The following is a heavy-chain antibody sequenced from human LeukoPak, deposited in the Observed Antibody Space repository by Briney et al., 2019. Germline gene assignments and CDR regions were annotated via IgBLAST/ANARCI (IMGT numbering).Heavy chain of an antibody. CDR3: ARGGRWLHTTPPY. V-gene: IGHV1-2*02. D-gene: IGHD5-24*01. Sequence: ASVKVSCKVFGGTFSSYAINWVRQAPGQGLEWMGWINPNSGGTNYAQKFQGRVTMTRDTSISTAYMELSRLRSDDTAVYYCARGGRWLHTTPPYWGQGTLVTVSS. J-gene: IGHJ4*02. CDR2: INPNSGGT. CDR1: GGTFSSYA.